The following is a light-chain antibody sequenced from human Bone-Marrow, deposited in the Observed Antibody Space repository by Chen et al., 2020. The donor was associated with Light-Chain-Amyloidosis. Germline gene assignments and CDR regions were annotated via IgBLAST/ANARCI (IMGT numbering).Light chain of an antibody. CDR1: QDISNY. J-gene: IGKJ3*01. V-gene: IGKV1-33*01. Sequence: DIQMTQSPSSLSASVGDRVTITCQASQDISNYLNWYQQKPGKAPKLLIYDASNLETGVPSRFSGSGSGPDFTFTISSLQPEDIATYYCQQYDNLSFTFGPGTKVDIK. CDR2: DAS. CDR3: QQYDNLSFT.